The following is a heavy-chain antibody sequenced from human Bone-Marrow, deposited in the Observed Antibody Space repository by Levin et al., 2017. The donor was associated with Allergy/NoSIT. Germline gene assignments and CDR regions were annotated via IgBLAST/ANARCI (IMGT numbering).Heavy chain of an antibody. J-gene: IGHJ4*02. CDR1: GFSFSDSS. CDR3: GRSEDRDYWSEPTADY. D-gene: IGHD3-3*01. Sequence: GESLKISCAASGFSFSDSSMHWVRKAPGKGLEWVGRIRSEANAYATVYTASVSGRFIISRDDSRNTAYLQMDSLKTADTAVYYCGRSEDRDYWSEPTADYWGQGTLVTVSS. CDR2: IRSEANAYAT. V-gene: IGHV3-73*01.